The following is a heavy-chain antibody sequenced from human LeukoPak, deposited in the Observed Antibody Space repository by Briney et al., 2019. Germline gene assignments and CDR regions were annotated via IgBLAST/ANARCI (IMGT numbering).Heavy chain of an antibody. J-gene: IGHJ4*02. CDR2: ISYDGSRK. Sequence: PGGSLRLSCAASGFIFSTYGMHWVRQAPGKGLEWVAYISYDGSRKNYADSAKGRFTISRDNSKNTLFLQMSSLKAEDTAVYYCAKKLIGNVDYFDYWGQGTLVTVSS. CDR3: AKKLIGNVDYFDY. CDR1: GFIFSTYG. V-gene: IGHV3-30*02. D-gene: IGHD3-22*01.